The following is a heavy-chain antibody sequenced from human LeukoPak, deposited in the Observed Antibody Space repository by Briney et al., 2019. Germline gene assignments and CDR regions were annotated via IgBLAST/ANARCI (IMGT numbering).Heavy chain of an antibody. CDR3: ARGGLWFGELFIGFDP. V-gene: IGHV1-18*04. Sequence: GASVKVSCKASGYTFTSYGISWVRQAPGQGLEWMGWISAYNGNTNYAQKLQVRVTMTTETSTSTAYMELRSLRSDDTAVYYCARGGLWFGELFIGFDPWGQGTLVTVSS. D-gene: IGHD3-10*01. J-gene: IGHJ5*02. CDR1: GYTFTSYG. CDR2: ISAYNGNT.